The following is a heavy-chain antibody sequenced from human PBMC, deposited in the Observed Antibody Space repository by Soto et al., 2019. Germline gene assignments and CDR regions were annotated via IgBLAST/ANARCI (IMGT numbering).Heavy chain of an antibody. CDR1: GFTFTSYT. CDR2: ISSSSNYI. Sequence: PGGSLRLSCAASGFTFTSYTMNWVRQAPGKVLEWVSSISSSSNYIYYADSVKGRFTISRDNAKNSLYLQINSLRAEDTAVYYCARELNYYDSSGYHSTEGAHWGQGXLVTVSS. CDR3: ARELNYYDSSGYHSTEGAH. D-gene: IGHD3-22*01. V-gene: IGHV3-21*01. J-gene: IGHJ4*02.